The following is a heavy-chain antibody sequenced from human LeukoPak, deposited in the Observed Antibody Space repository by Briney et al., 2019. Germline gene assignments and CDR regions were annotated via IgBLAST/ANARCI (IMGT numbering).Heavy chain of an antibody. D-gene: IGHD6-13*01. CDR2: MYDSGST. CDR1: GGSVSSGRYC. J-gene: IGHJ4*02. V-gene: IGHV4-61*01. Sequence: SETVSLTCTVSGGSVSSGRYCWSWIRQPPGKGLEWIGYMYDSGSTNYNPSLKSRVTISVDTSKNQFSLKLSSVTAADTAVYYCARVAAAGTGPAYWGQRILVTVSS. CDR3: ARVAAAGTGPAY.